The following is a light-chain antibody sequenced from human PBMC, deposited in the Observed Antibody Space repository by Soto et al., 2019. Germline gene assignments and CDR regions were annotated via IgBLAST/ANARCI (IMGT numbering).Light chain of an antibody. CDR3: GKWESSLSARV. Sequence: QSVLTQPPSVSAAPGQKVTISCSGSSSNIGNNYVSWYQQLPGTAPKLLIYETYKRPSGIPDRFSGSKSGTSATLGITGHQTGDEADYYCGKWESSLSARVCGTGTKVPS. J-gene: IGLJ1*01. V-gene: IGLV1-51*02. CDR1: SSNIGNNY. CDR2: ETY.